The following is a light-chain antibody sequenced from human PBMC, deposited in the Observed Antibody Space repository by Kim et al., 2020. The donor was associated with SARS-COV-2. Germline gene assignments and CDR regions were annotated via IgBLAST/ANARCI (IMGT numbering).Light chain of an antibody. CDR3: QEANSFPVT. J-gene: IGKJ4*01. Sequence: DIQMTQSPSAVSASVGDTVTITCRASHGISTWLAWYQQKPREAPKLLIYAASNLHAGVPSRFSGSASGKNFTLTITSLQPDDFATYYGQEANSFPVTFGKGTKVDIK. V-gene: IGKV1-12*01. CDR1: HGISTW. CDR2: AAS.